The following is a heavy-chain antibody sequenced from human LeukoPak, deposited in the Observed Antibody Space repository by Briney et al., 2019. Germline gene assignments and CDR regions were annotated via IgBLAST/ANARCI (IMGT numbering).Heavy chain of an antibody. D-gene: IGHD6-13*01. CDR1: GESFSGYY. CDR3: ATDLTIQYSSSPDH. Sequence: SETLSLTCAVYGESFSGYYWSWIRQPPGKGLEWIGEINHSGSTNYNPSLKSRVTISVDTSKNQFSLKLTSVTAADTAVYYCATDLTIQYSSSPDHWGQGTLVTVSS. J-gene: IGHJ5*02. V-gene: IGHV4-34*01. CDR2: INHSGST.